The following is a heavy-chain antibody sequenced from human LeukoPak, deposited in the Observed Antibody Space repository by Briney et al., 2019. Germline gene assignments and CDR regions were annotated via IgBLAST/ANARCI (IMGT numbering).Heavy chain of an antibody. CDR3: ARVPGYGDYLGDAFDI. J-gene: IGHJ3*02. CDR2: INWNGGST. D-gene: IGHD4-17*01. V-gene: IGHV3-20*01. CDR1: GFTFDDYG. Sequence: GGSLRLSCAASGFTFDDYGMSWVRQAPGKGLEWVSGINWNGGSTGYADSVKGRFTISRDNAKNSLYLQMNSLRAEDTALYHCARVPGYGDYLGDAFDIWAQGTMVTVSS.